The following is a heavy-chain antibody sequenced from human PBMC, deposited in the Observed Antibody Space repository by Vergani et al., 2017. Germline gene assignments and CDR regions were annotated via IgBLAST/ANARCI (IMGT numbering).Heavy chain of an antibody. J-gene: IGHJ4*02. D-gene: IGHD6-19*01. Sequence: EVQLLESGGGLVQPGGSLRLSCAASGFTFSSYAMSWVRQALGKGLEWVSAISGSGGSTYYADSVKGRFTISRDNSKNTLYLQMNSLRAEDTAVYYCAKPTYIAVAGTRGFDYWGQGTLVTVSS. CDR2: ISGSGGST. V-gene: IGHV3-23*01. CDR1: GFTFSSYA. CDR3: AKPTYIAVAGTRGFDY.